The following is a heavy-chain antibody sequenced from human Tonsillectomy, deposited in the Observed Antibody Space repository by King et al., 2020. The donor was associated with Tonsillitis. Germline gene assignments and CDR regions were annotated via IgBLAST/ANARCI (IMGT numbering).Heavy chain of an antibody. V-gene: IGHV4-31*03. D-gene: IGHD4-23*01. Sequence: QLQESGPGLVKPSQTLSLTCTVSGDSISSDGYYWRWIRQHPGRGLEWIGYIYFSGFPYYNPSLKSRLSISVDTSKNQFFLKLNTVTAADTAVYYCARDDYGGNFDFWGQGTLVTVSS. CDR1: GDSISSDGYY. CDR2: IYFSGFP. J-gene: IGHJ4*02. CDR3: ARDDYGGNFDF.